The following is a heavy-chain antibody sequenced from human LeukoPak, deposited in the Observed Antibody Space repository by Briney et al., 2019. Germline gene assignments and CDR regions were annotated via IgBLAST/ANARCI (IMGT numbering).Heavy chain of an antibody. Sequence: PSETLPLTCTVSGDSISSSSYYWGWIRQPPGKGLEWIGNIYYSGSTYYNPSLRSRLTVSLDTSKNQFSLTLSSVTAADTAVYYCARLQYYYDSNGYYSLYYFDYWGQGTVVTVSS. V-gene: IGHV4-39*01. D-gene: IGHD3-22*01. CDR3: ARLQYYYDSNGYYSLYYFDY. J-gene: IGHJ4*02. CDR1: GDSISSSSYY. CDR2: IYYSGST.